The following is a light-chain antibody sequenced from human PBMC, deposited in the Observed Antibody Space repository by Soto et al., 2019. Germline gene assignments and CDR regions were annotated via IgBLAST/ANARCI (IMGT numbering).Light chain of an antibody. Sequence: DIQMTQSPSSLSASVGDRVTITCRASQSISSYLNGYQQKPGKAPKLLIYAASSLQSGVPSRFSGSGSRTDFTLPISRLQPEDFAAYYCQQSYSTPWTFGQGTKVQIK. CDR1: QSISSY. CDR2: AAS. J-gene: IGKJ1*01. CDR3: QQSYSTPWT. V-gene: IGKV1-39*01.